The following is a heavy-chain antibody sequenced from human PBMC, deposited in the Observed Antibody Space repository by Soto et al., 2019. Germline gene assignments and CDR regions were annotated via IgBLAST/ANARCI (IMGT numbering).Heavy chain of an antibody. Sequence: QITLKESGPTLVKPTQTLTLTCTFSGFSLSTSGVGVGWIRQPPGKALEWLALIYWDDDKRYSPSLKSRLTITKDPSKNQVGLTMTNMDPVDTATYYCAHSLIYSYGSQDAFDIWGQGTMVTVSS. V-gene: IGHV2-5*02. CDR1: GFSLSTSGVG. CDR2: IYWDDDK. D-gene: IGHD5-18*01. J-gene: IGHJ3*02. CDR3: AHSLIYSYGSQDAFDI.